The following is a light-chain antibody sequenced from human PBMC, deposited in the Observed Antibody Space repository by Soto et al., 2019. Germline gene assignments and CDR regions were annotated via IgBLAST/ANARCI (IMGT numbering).Light chain of an antibody. CDR1: QSINSS. V-gene: IGKV1-39*01. CDR3: QQSYAAQYT. J-gene: IGKJ2*01. CDR2: AAS. Sequence: DIQMTQSPSSLSASVGDKVTIACRASQSINSSLNWYQQRPGKAPNLLIYAASSLQRGVPSRFSGSVSGTDFTITISSLQPEDFASYYCQQSYAAQYTFGQGTKLEIK.